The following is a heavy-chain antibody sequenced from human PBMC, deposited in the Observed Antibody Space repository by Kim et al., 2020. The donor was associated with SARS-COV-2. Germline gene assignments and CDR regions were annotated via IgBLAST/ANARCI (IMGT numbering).Heavy chain of an antibody. CDR2: INHSGST. V-gene: IGHV4-34*01. D-gene: IGHD4-4*01. CDR3: ASPRVTDDY. Sequence: SETLSLTCAVYGGSFSGYYWSWIRQPPGKGLEWIGEINHSGSTNYNPSLKSRVTISVDTSKNQFSLKLSSVTAADTAVYYCASPRVTDDYWGQGTLVTVSS. CDR1: GGSFSGYY. J-gene: IGHJ4*02.